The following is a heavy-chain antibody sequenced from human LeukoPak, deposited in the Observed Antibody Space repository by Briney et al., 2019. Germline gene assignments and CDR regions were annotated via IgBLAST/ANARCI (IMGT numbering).Heavy chain of an antibody. Sequence: AAVKVSCKASGYTFTGYYMHWVRQAPGQGLEWMGWINPNSGGTNYAQKFQGRVTMTRDTSISTAYMELSRRRSDDTAVYYCAVSHRYSGSYYRYAFDIWGQGTMVTVSS. CDR2: INPNSGGT. D-gene: IGHD1-26*01. V-gene: IGHV1-2*02. CDR3: AVSHRYSGSYYRYAFDI. J-gene: IGHJ3*02. CDR1: GYTFTGYY.